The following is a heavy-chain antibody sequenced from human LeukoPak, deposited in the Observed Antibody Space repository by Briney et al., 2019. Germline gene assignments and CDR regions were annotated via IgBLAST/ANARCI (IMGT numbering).Heavy chain of an antibody. J-gene: IGHJ4*02. D-gene: IGHD4-17*01. V-gene: IGHV3-48*01. CDR3: ARDYYGDYYFDY. Sequence: GGSLRLSCAASGFTFSSYTMNWVRQAPGKRLEWVSSISSGTSTIHYADSVKGRFTIFRDNAKNSLYLQMNSLRAEDTAVYFCARDYYGDYYFDYWGQGTLVTVSS. CDR1: GFTFSSYT. CDR2: ISSGTSTI.